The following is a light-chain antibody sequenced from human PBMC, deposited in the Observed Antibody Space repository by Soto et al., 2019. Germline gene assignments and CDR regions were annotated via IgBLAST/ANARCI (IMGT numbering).Light chain of an antibody. CDR2: GAS. CDR1: ETVATN. CDR3: HQYDSWT. V-gene: IGKV3D-15*01. J-gene: IGKJ1*01. Sequence: VMTQSPATLSVSPGERATLSCWASETVATNLAWYQQKPGQAPRLLIYGASSRATGIPDRFSGSGSGTDFTLTISRLEPEDFAVYYCHQYDSWTFGQGTKVDIK.